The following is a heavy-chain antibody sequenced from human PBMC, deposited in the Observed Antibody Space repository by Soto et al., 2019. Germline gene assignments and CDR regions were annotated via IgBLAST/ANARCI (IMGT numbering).Heavy chain of an antibody. V-gene: IGHV4-39*01. D-gene: IGHD2-21*01. J-gene: IGHJ5*01. Sequence: LSLTCTVSGVSIHNSHSFWAWIRQPPGKGLEFIGSVYHNGGAHYNSSLKSRVTISVDTAHNQVSLRMRSLTAADTAVYYCGRVVEGATRHTDTDSWGQGILVTVSS. CDR2: VYHNGGA. CDR1: GVSIHNSHSF. CDR3: GRVVEGATRHTDTDS.